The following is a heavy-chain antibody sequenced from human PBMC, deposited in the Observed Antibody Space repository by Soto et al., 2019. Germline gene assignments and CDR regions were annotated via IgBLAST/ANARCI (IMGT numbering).Heavy chain of an antibody. D-gene: IGHD3-22*01. CDR3: ARSRFITMIVVVGDAFDI. J-gene: IGHJ3*02. V-gene: IGHV4-31*03. CDR2: IYYSGST. CDR1: GGSISSGGYY. Sequence: TLSLTCTVSGGSISSGGYYWSWIRQHPGKGLEWIGYIYYSGSTYYNPSLKSRVTISVDTSKNQFSLKLSSVTAADTAVYYCARSRFITMIVVVGDAFDIWGQGTMVTVSS.